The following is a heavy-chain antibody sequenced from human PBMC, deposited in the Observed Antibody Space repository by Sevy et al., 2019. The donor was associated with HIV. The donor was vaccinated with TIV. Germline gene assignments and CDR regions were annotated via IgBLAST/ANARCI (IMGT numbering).Heavy chain of an antibody. D-gene: IGHD2-15*01. Sequence: SETLSLTCTVSGGSISSGGYYWSWIRQHPGKGLEWIGYIYYSGSTYYNPSLKSRVTISVDTSKNQFSLKLSSVTTADTAVYYCARDQGYCSGGSCDWFDPWGQGTLVTVSS. V-gene: IGHV4-31*03. CDR1: GGSISSGGYY. CDR2: IYYSGST. J-gene: IGHJ5*02. CDR3: ARDQGYCSGGSCDWFDP.